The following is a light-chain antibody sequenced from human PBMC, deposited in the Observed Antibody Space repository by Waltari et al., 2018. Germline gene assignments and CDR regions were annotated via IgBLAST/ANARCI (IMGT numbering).Light chain of an antibody. CDR3: QQRSAWPLT. CDR2: GTV. V-gene: IGKV3-11*01. CDR1: QSISTY. J-gene: IGKJ1*01. Sequence: EIVLTQSPATLSLSPGERATLSCRASQSISTYLAWYRQKPGQAPRLLIYGTVNRATGIPARFSGSGSGTDFTLTISRLEPEDFAVYYCQQRSAWPLTFGQGTKVEI.